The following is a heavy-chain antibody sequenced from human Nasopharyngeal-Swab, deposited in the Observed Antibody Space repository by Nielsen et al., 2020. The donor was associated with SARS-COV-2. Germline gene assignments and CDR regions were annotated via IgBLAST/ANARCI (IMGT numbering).Heavy chain of an antibody. CDR1: GFTFSDYY. Sequence: GESLKISCAASGFTFSDYYMSWIRQAPGKGLEWVSYISSTGAIIYYADSVKGRFTISRDNSKNTLYLQMNSQRAEDTAVYYCARDGVLRFLEWLEGTNWFDPWGQGTLVTVSS. V-gene: IGHV3-11*04. CDR3: ARDGVLRFLEWLEGTNWFDP. CDR2: ISSTGAII. D-gene: IGHD3-3*01. J-gene: IGHJ5*02.